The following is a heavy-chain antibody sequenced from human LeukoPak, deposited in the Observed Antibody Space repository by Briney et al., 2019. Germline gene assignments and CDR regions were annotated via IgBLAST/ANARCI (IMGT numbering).Heavy chain of an antibody. CDR3: AEDPGALGSNYYMDV. CDR2: IWYDGSNK. V-gene: IGHV3-33*06. Sequence: PGRSLRLPCAASGFTFSSYGMHWVRQAPGKGLEWVAVIWYDGSNKYYADYVKGRFTISRDNSKNTLYLQMNSLRAEDTAVYYCAEDPGALGSNYYMDVWGKGTTVTVSS. J-gene: IGHJ6*03. D-gene: IGHD3-10*01. CDR1: GFTFSSYG.